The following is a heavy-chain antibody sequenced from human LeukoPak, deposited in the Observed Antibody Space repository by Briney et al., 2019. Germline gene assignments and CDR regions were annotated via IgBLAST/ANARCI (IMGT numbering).Heavy chain of an antibody. CDR2: INWNGGST. D-gene: IGHD3-10*01. CDR3: ARGGGLLWFGEPMGYFDY. Sequence: GGSLRLSCAASGFTFDDYGLSWVRQAPGKGLEWVSTINWNGGSTGYADSVKGRFTISRDNAKNSLYLQMNSLRAEDTAVYYCARGGGLLWFGEPMGYFDYWGQGTLVTVSS. CDR1: GFTFDDYG. J-gene: IGHJ4*02. V-gene: IGHV3-20*04.